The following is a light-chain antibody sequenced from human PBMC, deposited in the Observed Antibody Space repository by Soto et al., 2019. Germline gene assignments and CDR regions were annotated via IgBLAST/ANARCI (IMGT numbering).Light chain of an antibody. CDR2: LNRDGSH. V-gene: IGLV4-69*01. Sequence: QSVLTQSPSASASLGASVKLTCTLSSGHSNYAIAWHQQKPEKGPRYLMKLNRDGSHSKGDGIPNRFSGSSSGAERYLTISSLQSEDEADYYCQTWGTGIVIFGGGTQLTVL. J-gene: IGLJ2*01. CDR1: SGHSNYA. CDR3: QTWGTGIVI.